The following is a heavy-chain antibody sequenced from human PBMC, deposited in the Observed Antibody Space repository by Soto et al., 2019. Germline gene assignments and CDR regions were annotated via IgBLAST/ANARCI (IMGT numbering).Heavy chain of an antibody. V-gene: IGHV3-23*01. D-gene: IGHD3-10*01. J-gene: IGHJ3*02. CDR3: AKSMVRGVIIKAAFDI. Sequence: PGGSLRLSCAACGFTFSSYAMSWVRQAPGKGLEWVSAISGSGGSTYYADSVKGRFTISRDNSKNTLYLQMNSLRAEDTAVYYCAKSMVRGVIIKAAFDIWGQGTMVTVSS. CDR2: ISGSGGST. CDR1: GFTFSSYA.